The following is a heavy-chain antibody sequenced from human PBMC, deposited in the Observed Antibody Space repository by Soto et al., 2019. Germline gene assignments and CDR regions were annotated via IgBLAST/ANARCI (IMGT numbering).Heavy chain of an antibody. D-gene: IGHD3-22*01. CDR1: GFTFSSYA. J-gene: IGHJ4*02. V-gene: IGHV3-23*01. Sequence: GGSLRLSCAASGFTFSSYAMSWVRQAPGKGLEWVSAISGSGGSTYYADSVKGRFTISRDNSKNTLYLQMNSLRAEDTAVYYCAKDQDYDSSGYPDYWGQGTLVTVS. CDR2: ISGSGGST. CDR3: AKDQDYDSSGYPDY.